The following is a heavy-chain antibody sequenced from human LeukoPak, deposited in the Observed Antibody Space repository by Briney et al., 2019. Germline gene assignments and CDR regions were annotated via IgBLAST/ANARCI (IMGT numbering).Heavy chain of an antibody. V-gene: IGHV3-21*04. Sequence: PGRSLRLSCAASGFTFSSYSMNWVRQAPGKGLEWVSSISSSSSYTYYADSVKGRFTISRDNSKNTLYLQMNSLRAEDTAVYYCAKTSEITIFGVADTPFDYWGQGTLVTVPS. J-gene: IGHJ4*02. CDR2: ISSSSSYT. CDR1: GFTFSSYS. D-gene: IGHD3-3*01. CDR3: AKTSEITIFGVADTPFDY.